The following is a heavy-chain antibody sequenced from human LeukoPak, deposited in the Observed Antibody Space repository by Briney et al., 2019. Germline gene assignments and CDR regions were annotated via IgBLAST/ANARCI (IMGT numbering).Heavy chain of an antibody. J-gene: IGHJ4*02. CDR3: ARVMGRYCSSTSCYVDY. Sequence: PGGSLRLSCAASGFTFSSYGMHWVRQAPGKGLEWVTAISYDGSNKYYADSVKGRFTISRDNSKNTLYLQMNSLRAEDTAVYYCARVMGRYCSSTSCYVDYWGQGTLVTVSS. D-gene: IGHD2-2*01. CDR2: ISYDGSNK. CDR1: GFTFSSYG. V-gene: IGHV3-30*19.